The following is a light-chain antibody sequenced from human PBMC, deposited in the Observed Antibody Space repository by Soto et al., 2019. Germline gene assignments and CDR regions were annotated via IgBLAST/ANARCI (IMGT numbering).Light chain of an antibody. CDR2: KAS. CDR3: QHYNSYSEA. Sequence: DIQMTQSPSTVSANVGDSVTITCRASQSITTWLAWYQQRPGKAPKLLIYKASTLKSGVPSRFSGSGSGTEFTLTISSLQPDDFATYYCQHYNSYSEAFGQGTKVDNK. CDR1: QSITTW. V-gene: IGKV1-5*03. J-gene: IGKJ1*01.